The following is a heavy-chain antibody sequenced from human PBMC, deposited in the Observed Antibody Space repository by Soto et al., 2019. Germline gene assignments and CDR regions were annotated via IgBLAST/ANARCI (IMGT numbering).Heavy chain of an antibody. CDR3: ARVRQRYDYYYYYGMDV. CDR1: GGSVSSGSYY. Sequence: PSETLSLTCTVSGGSVSSGSYYWSWIRQPPGKGLEWIGYIYYSGSTNYNPSLKSRVTISVDTSKNQFPLKLSSVTAADTAVYYCARVRQRYDYYYYYGMDVWGQGTTVTVSS. V-gene: IGHV4-61*01. CDR2: IYYSGST. J-gene: IGHJ6*02. D-gene: IGHD1-20*01.